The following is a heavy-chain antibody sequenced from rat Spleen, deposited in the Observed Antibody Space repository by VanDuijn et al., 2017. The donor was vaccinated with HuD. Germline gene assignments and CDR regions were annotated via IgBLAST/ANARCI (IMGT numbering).Heavy chain of an antibody. V-gene: IGHV2-1*01. CDR1: GFSLISHS. CDR2: IWGDGST. J-gene: IGHJ3*01. CDR3: TRSEGSYYYDGTYYYPFAY. Sequence: QVQLKESGPGLVQPSQTLSLICTVSGFSLISHSVHWVRQPPGKGLEWMGGIWGDGSTDYNSVLKSRLTINRDTSKSQVFLKMNSLQTDDTAIYFCTRSEGSYYYDGTYYYPFAYWGQGTLVTVSS. D-gene: IGHD1-12*02.